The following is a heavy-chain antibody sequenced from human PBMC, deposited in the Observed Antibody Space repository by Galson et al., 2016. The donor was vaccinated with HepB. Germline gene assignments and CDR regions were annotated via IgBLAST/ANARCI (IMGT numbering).Heavy chain of an antibody. CDR1: GDSVFNNNAG. CDR2: TYYRSDWRS. Sequence: CAISGDSVFNNNAGWNWVRQSPSRGLEWLGRTYYRSDWRSDYADSVKGRITINPDTSKHHFSLHLDSVTTEDTAVYYCARSYLLGCGFGSWGQGTLVTVSS. CDR3: ARSYLLGCGFGS. J-gene: IGHJ4*02. V-gene: IGHV6-1*01. D-gene: IGHD7-27*01.